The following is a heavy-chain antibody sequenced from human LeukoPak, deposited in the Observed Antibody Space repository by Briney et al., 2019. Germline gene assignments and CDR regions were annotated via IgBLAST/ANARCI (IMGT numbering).Heavy chain of an antibody. CDR1: GFTFSSYA. J-gene: IGHJ4*02. D-gene: IGHD2-15*01. CDR2: ISGSGGST. V-gene: IGHV3-23*01. CDR3: AKRLSVVAAALFDY. Sequence: GGSLRLSCAASGFTFSSYAMSWVRQAPGKVLEWVSAISGSGGSTYYADYVKGRFTISRDNSKNTLYLQMNSLRAEDTAVYYCAKRLSVVAAALFDYWGQGTLVTVSS.